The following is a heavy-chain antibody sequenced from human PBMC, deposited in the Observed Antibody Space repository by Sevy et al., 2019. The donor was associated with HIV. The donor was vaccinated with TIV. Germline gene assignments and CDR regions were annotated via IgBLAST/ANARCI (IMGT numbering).Heavy chain of an antibody. CDR2: VSSSTNYI. CDR3: ASGILTGRDY. V-gene: IGHV3-21*01. Sequence: GGSLRLSCAASGFTFSSYSMNWVRQAPGKGLGGVSSVSSSTNYIYYAYSVKGRFTISRDNAKNSLYLQMNSLRAGDTAVYYCASGILTGRDYWGQGTLVTVSS. CDR1: GFTFSSYS. J-gene: IGHJ4*02. D-gene: IGHD3-9*01.